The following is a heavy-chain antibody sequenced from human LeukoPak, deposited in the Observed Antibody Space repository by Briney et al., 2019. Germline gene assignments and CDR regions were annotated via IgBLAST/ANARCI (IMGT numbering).Heavy chain of an antibody. J-gene: IGHJ4*02. CDR2: IIPIFGTA. Sequence: SVKVSCKASGGTFSSYAISWVRQAPGQGLGWMGRIIPIFGTANYAQKFQGRVTITTDESTSTAYMELSSLRSEDTALYYCASDYDSSGCYYPEFDYWGQGTPVTVSS. D-gene: IGHD3-22*01. V-gene: IGHV1-69*05. CDR1: GGTFSSYA. CDR3: ASDYDSSGCYYPEFDY.